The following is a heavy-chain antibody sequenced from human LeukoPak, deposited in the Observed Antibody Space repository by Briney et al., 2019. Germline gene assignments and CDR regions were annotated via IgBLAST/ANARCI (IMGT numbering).Heavy chain of an antibody. CDR2: ITPFNGNT. CDR1: GYTFTYRY. D-gene: IGHD5-12*01. J-gene: IGHJ3*02. V-gene: IGHV1-45*02. Sequence: SVKVSCKASGYTFTYRYLHWVRQAPGQALEWMGWITPFNGNTNYAQQVQDRVTITRDRSRNTVYMELNSLRFEDTAMYYCARSPFSGDDDAFDIWGQGTMVTVSS. CDR3: ARSPFSGDDDAFDI.